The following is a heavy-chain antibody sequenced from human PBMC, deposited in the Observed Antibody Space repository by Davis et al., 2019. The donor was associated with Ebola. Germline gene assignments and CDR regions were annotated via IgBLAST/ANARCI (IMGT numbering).Heavy chain of an antibody. Sequence: GESLKISCAASGFTFSSYWMSWVRQAPGKGLEWVANIKQDGSEKYYVDSVKGRFTISRDNAKNSLYLQMNSLRAEDTAVYYCARPQKSYYYGSGNPNYYGMDVWGQGTTVTVSS. CDR2: IKQDGSEK. D-gene: IGHD3-10*01. J-gene: IGHJ6*02. V-gene: IGHV3-7*03. CDR3: ARPQKSYYYGSGNPNYYGMDV. CDR1: GFTFSSYW.